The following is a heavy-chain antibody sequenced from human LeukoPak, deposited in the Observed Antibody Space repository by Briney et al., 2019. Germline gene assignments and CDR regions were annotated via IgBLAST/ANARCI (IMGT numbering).Heavy chain of an antibody. CDR3: ARVSGYRPNWFDP. CDR2: ISAYNGNT. V-gene: IGHV1-18*01. CDR1: GYTFTSYG. Sequence: ASVTVSCTASGYTFTSYGMSWVRQAPGQGLEWMGWISAYNGNTNYAQKLQGRVTMTTDTSTSTAYMELRSLRSDDTAVYYCARVSGYRPNWFDPWGQGTLVTVSS. D-gene: IGHD3-3*01. J-gene: IGHJ5*02.